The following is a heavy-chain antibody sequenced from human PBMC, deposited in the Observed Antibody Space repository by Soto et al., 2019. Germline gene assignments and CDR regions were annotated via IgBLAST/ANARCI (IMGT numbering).Heavy chain of an antibody. CDR2: ISGSGGST. CDR1: GFTFSSYA. J-gene: IGHJ5*02. Sequence: PGGSLSLSCAASGFTFSSYAMSWVRQAPGKGLEWVSAISGSGGSTYYADSVKGRFTISRDNSKNTLYLQMNSLRAEDTAVYYCAKKGKQWLVTTGPRTPAYVTSGDNWFDPWGQGTLVTVSS. V-gene: IGHV3-23*01. D-gene: IGHD6-19*01. CDR3: AKKGKQWLVTTGPRTPAYVTSGDNWFDP.